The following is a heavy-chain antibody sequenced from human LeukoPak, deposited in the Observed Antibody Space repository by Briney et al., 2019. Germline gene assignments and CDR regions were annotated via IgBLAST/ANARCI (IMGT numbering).Heavy chain of an antibody. CDR1: GYTFTGYY. Sequence: ASVKVSCKASGYTFTGYYMHWVRQAPGQGLEWMGWINPNSGGTNYAQKFQGRVTMTRDTSISTAYMELSRLRSEDTAVYYCAFDPYSGSYPPGDWGQGTLVTVSS. CDR2: INPNSGGT. CDR3: AFDPYSGSYPPGD. V-gene: IGHV1-2*02. J-gene: IGHJ4*02. D-gene: IGHD1-26*01.